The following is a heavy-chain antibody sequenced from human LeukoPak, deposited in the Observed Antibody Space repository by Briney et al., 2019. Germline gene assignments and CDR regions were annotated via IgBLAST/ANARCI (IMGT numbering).Heavy chain of an antibody. D-gene: IGHD6-19*01. CDR1: GFTFSSNW. J-gene: IGHJ4*02. CDR2: IKQDGSEK. V-gene: IGHV3-7*01. CDR3: ARDSGWGNDY. Sequence: PGGSLRLSCAASGFTFSSNWMTWVRQAPGKGLEWVANIKQDGSEKYYVDSVKGRFTISRDNAKNSVYLQMNSLRAEDTAVYYCARDSGWGNDYWGQGTLVTVSS.